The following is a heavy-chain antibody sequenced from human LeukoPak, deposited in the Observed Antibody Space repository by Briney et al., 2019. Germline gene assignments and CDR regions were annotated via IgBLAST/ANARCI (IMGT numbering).Heavy chain of an antibody. Sequence: GGSLRLSCAASGFTFDDYAMHWVRQAPGKGLEWVSGISWNSDTIDYADSVKGRLTISRDNAKNSLYLQMNSLRSEDTAVYYCASIGYCSGGSCYSGDYWGQGTLVTVSS. CDR1: GFTFDDYA. V-gene: IGHV3-9*01. CDR3: ASIGYCSGGSCYSGDY. D-gene: IGHD2-15*01. CDR2: ISWNSDTI. J-gene: IGHJ4*02.